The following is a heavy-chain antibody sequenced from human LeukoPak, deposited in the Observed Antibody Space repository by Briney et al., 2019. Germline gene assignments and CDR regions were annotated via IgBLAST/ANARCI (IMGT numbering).Heavy chain of an antibody. Sequence: PGGSLRLSCAASGFTFSSYEMNWVRQAPGKGLEWVSYISSSGSTIYYADSVKGRFTISRDNAKNSLYLQMNSLRAEDTAVYYCARGGSSGWYSTWFDPWGQGTLATVSS. D-gene: IGHD6-19*01. CDR1: GFTFSSYE. V-gene: IGHV3-48*03. CDR2: ISSSGSTI. J-gene: IGHJ5*02. CDR3: ARGGSSGWYSTWFDP.